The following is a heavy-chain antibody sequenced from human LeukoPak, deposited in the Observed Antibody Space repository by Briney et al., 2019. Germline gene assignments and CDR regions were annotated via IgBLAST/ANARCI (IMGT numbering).Heavy chain of an antibody. Sequence: PGGSLRLSCAASGFTFSSYWMSWVRQAPGKGLEWVANIKQDGSEKYYVDSVKGRFTISRDNAKNSLYLQMNSLRAEDTAVYYCARIHDYGDYILGDWYFDLWGRGTLVTVSS. CDR2: IKQDGSEK. CDR1: GFTFSSYW. J-gene: IGHJ2*01. D-gene: IGHD4-17*01. V-gene: IGHV3-7*01. CDR3: ARIHDYGDYILGDWYFDL.